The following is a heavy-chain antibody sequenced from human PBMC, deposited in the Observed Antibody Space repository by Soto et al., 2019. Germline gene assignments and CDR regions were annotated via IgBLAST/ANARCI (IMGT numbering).Heavy chain of an antibody. CDR1: GYTFTSYD. CDR3: ARRHSGGWYSEFDP. Sequence: QVQLVQSGAEVKKPGASVKVSCKASGYTFTSYDINWVRQATGQGLEWMGWMNPNSGNTGYAQKFQGRVTMTRNTSKSTAYMELSSPRSEDTAAYYCARRHSGGWYSEFDPWGQGTLVTVSS. J-gene: IGHJ5*02. D-gene: IGHD6-19*01. CDR2: MNPNSGNT. V-gene: IGHV1-8*01.